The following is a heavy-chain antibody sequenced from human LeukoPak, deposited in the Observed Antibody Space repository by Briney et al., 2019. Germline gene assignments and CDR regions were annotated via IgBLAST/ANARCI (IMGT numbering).Heavy chain of an antibody. Sequence: PSETLSLTCTVSGGSISTTTYYWGWLRQPPGKGLEWIGSISYTGSTYYNPSPKIRVTTSVDTSKNQFSLRLSSVTAADTAVYYCARLSPYLGAGSSAFPDDYWGQGTLVTVSS. V-gene: IGHV4-39*01. CDR3: ARLSPYLGAGSSAFPDDY. CDR2: ISYTGST. J-gene: IGHJ4*02. D-gene: IGHD3-10*01. CDR1: GGSISTTTYY.